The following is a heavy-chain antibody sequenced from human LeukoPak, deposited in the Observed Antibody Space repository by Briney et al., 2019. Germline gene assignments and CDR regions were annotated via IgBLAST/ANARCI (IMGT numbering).Heavy chain of an antibody. CDR3: ARLFYGTDGYHWFDP. D-gene: IGHD3-22*01. J-gene: IGHJ5*02. Sequence: GESLKIACQTSGFNSSLTWIAWVRQMPGKGLERMGIVYPGDSDTRYSPPFEGQITISADRSTDTAFLQWSSLKASDTAMYYCARLFYGTDGYHWFDPWGQGTQVIVAS. CDR2: VYPGDSDT. V-gene: IGHV5-51*01. CDR1: GFNSSLTW.